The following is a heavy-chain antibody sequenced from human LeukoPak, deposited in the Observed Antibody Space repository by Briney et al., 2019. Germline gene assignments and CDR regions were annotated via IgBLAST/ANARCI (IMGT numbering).Heavy chain of an antibody. CDR3: ARDARSWLDWNYVSDAFDI. CDR2: ISGSSYYI. D-gene: IGHD1-7*01. V-gene: IGHV3-21*01. Sequence: PGGSLRLSCAASGFTFSSYTINWVRQAPGKGLEWVSSISGSSYYIYYADSVRGRFTISRDNAKNSLYLQMNSLRAEDTAVYYCARDARSWLDWNYVSDAFDIWGQGTMVTVSS. CDR1: GFTFSSYT. J-gene: IGHJ3*02.